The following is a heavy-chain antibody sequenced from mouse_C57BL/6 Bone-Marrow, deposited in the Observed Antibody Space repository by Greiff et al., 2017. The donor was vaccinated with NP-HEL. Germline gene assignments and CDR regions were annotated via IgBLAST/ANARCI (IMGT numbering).Heavy chain of an antibody. D-gene: IGHD1-1*01. V-gene: IGHV1-62-2*01. CDR2: FYPGSGSI. Sequence: VQLQQSGAELVKPGASVKLSCKASGYTFTEYTIHWVKQRSGQGLEWIGWFYPGSGSIKYNEKFKDKATLTADTSSSTVYMELSRLTSAYSAVYFCARHEDRDYVYGSSYVWFAYWGQGTLVTVSA. CDR3: ARHEDRDYVYGSSYVWFAY. CDR1: GYTFTEYT. J-gene: IGHJ3*01.